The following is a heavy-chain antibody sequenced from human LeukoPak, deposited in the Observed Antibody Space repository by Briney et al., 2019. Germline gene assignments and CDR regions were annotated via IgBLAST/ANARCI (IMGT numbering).Heavy chain of an antibody. CDR2: INPSGGST. J-gene: IGHJ4*02. D-gene: IGHD3-10*01. CDR3: ASSWIVRGVIITGKY. CDR1: GYTFTSYY. Sequence: ASVKVSCKASGYTFTSYYMHWVRQAPGQGREWMGIINPSGGSTSYAQKFQGRVTMTRDTSTSTVYMELSSLRSEDTAVYYCASSWIVRGVIITGKYWGQGTLVTVSS. V-gene: IGHV1-46*01.